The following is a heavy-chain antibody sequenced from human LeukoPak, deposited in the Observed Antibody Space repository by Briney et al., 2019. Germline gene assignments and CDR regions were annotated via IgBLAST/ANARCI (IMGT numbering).Heavy chain of an antibody. V-gene: IGHV4-59*08. CDR2: IYYSGSI. D-gene: IGHD5-24*01. Sequence: PSETLSLTCTVSGGSISSHYWSWIRQPPGKGLEWIGYIYYSGSINYNPSPKSRVTISVDTSKNQFSLKLSSVTAADTAVYYCARTSWVQSSYYFEYWGQGTLVTVSS. J-gene: IGHJ4*02. CDR3: ARTSWVQSSYYFEY. CDR1: GGSISSHY.